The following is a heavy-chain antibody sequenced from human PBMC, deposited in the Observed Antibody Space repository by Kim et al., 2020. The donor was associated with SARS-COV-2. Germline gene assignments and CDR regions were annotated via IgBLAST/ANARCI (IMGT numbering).Heavy chain of an antibody. J-gene: IGHJ4*02. D-gene: IGHD5-18*01. CDR3: AREGNVVDTAMVVSYYFDY. V-gene: IGHV1-69*01. Sequence: GRVTITADESTSTAYMELSSLRSEDTAVYYCAREGNVVDTAMVVSYYFDYWGQGTLVTVSS.